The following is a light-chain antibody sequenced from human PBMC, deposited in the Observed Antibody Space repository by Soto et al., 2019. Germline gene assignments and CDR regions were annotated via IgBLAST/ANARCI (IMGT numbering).Light chain of an antibody. J-gene: IGKJ1*01. CDR2: GAS. V-gene: IGKV3-15*01. CDR3: QQYNNRPGT. Sequence: EIVITQSPATLSVSPGERATLSCRASQSVSTNLAWYQQKPGQAPRLLIYGASTRATEIPARFSGSGSGTEFNLTISSLQSEDFAVYYCQQYNNRPGTFGQGTKVETK. CDR1: QSVSTN.